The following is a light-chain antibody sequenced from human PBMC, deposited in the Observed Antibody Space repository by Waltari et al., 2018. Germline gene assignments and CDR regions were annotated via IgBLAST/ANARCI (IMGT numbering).Light chain of an antibody. CDR3: QQFYSTPL. CDR1: QNVLYNSNNKNY. Sequence: DIVMTQSPDSLAVSLGERATINFTSSQNVLYNSNNKNYLAWYQQKVGQPPKLLIYWASTRESGVPERFSGSGSGTDFTLTISSLQAEDVAVYYCQQFYSTPLFGQGTKLEIK. J-gene: IGKJ2*01. V-gene: IGKV4-1*01. CDR2: WAS.